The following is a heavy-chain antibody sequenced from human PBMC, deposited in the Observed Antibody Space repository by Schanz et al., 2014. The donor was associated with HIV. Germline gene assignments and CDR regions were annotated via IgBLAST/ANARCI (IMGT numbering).Heavy chain of an antibody. J-gene: IGHJ6*02. Sequence: VESGGGLAQPGGSLRLSCAASGFTFSSFSMNWVRQAPGKGLEWVAVIWYDGSKKYYADSVKGRFTISRDNPKNTLYLQINSLRAEDTAVYYCARGGYAARPSYYYDMDIWGQGTTVTVSS. CDR1: GFTFSSFS. V-gene: IGHV3-33*08. CDR2: IWYDGSKK. CDR3: ARGGYAARPSYYYDMDI. D-gene: IGHD5-12*01.